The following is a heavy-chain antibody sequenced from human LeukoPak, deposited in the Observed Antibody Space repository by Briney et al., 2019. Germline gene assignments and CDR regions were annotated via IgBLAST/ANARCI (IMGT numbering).Heavy chain of an antibody. V-gene: IGHV4-4*07. J-gene: IGHJ4*02. CDR1: GGSISTYY. CDR3: AREGGGAYCGGNCYYFGY. Sequence: SDTLSLTCTVSGGSISTYYWSWIRQPAGKGLEGIGRIYSSGSTNYNPSLTSRITMSGDTSKNQLSLNLSSVTAADTAVYYCAREGGGAYCGGNCYYFGYWGQGTLVTVSS. D-gene: IGHD2-21*01. CDR2: IYSSGST.